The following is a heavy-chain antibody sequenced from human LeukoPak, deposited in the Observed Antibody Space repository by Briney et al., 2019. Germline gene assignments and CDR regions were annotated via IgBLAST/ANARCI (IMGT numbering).Heavy chain of an antibody. CDR3: AGIMATTTWAFDI. V-gene: IGHV5-51*01. D-gene: IGHD1-26*01. Sequence: GESLKISCKASGYTFTNYWIGWVRQMPGKGLEWMGIIYPGDSGTRYEPSLQGQVIISADKSVSTAYLQWSSLQASDTAIYYCAGIMATTTWAFDIWGQGTMVTVSS. J-gene: IGHJ3*02. CDR1: GYTFTNYW. CDR2: IYPGDSGT.